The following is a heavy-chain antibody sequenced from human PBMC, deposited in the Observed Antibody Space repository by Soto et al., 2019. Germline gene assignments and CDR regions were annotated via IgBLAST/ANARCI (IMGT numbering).Heavy chain of an antibody. CDR1: GFTFSSYW. J-gene: IGHJ4*02. V-gene: IGHV3-74*01. CDR3: ARVGYGDYHFDY. Sequence: EVQLVESGGGLVQPGGSLRLSCAASGFTFSSYWMHWVRQNPGKGLVRVSRVNGDGSRTSYADSVKGRFTISRDNAKNTLYLQMNSLRADYTAVYYCARVGYGDYHFDYWGQGALVTVSS. CDR2: VNGDGSRT. D-gene: IGHD4-17*01.